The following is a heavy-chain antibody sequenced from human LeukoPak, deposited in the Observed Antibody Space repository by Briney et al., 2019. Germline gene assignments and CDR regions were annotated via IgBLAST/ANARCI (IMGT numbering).Heavy chain of an antibody. CDR3: AKKMDVLEWPPTGNWFDP. J-gene: IGHJ5*02. V-gene: IGHV3-23*01. Sequence: PGGSLRLSCAASGFTFSSYAMSWVRQAPGKGLEWVSAISVSGGSTYYADSVKGRYTISRDNSKNTLYLQMNSLRAEDTAVYYCAKKMDVLEWPPTGNWFDPWGQGTLVTVSS. CDR2: ISVSGGST. D-gene: IGHD3-3*01. CDR1: GFTFSSYA.